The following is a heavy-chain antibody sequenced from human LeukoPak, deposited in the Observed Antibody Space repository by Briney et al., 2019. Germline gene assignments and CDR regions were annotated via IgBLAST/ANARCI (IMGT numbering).Heavy chain of an antibody. CDR1: GFTFSDYN. Sequence: PGGSLRLSCAASGFTFSDYNMNWVRQAPGKGLERVSVISTSSTYIYYADSAKGRFTISRDNAKNSLFLQMNSLRAEDTAVYYCARVSTAVSLAIDSWGQGTLVTVST. CDR3: ARVSTAVSLAIDS. D-gene: IGHD6-13*01. CDR2: ISTSSTYI. J-gene: IGHJ4*02. V-gene: IGHV3-21*06.